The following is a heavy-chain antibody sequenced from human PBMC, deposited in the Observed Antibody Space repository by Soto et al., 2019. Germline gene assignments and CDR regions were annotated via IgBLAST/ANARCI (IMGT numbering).Heavy chain of an antibody. CDR2: IGGGADT. D-gene: IGHD1-26*01. CDR3: AKDAVPYNGKWDWFDP. CDR1: RFTFSDYA. J-gene: IGHJ5*02. V-gene: IGHV3-23*01. Sequence: DVQLLESGGGLVQPGGSLTLSCAASRFTFSDYAMSWVRQAPGKGLEWVSGIGGGADTYYADSVKGRFTISRDNSKNTLYLQMNSLRDEDTAVYYSAKDAVPYNGKWDWFDPWGQGTLVTVSS.